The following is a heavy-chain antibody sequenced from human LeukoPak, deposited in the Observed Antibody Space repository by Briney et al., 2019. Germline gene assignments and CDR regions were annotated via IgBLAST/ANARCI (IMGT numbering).Heavy chain of an antibody. Sequence: XXVRHAXXXXXXXXSGISWNSGSIGYADSVKGRFTISRDNSKNTLYLQMNSLRAEDTAVYYCAKEQGGWLRYPTFDYWGQGTLVTVSS. V-gene: IGHV3-9*01. CDR3: AKEQGGWLRYPTFDY. D-gene: IGHD5-12*01. J-gene: IGHJ4*02. CDR2: ISWNSGSI.